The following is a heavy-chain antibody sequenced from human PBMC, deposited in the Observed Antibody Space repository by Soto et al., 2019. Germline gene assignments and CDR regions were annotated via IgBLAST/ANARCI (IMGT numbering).Heavy chain of an antibody. CDR3: ATTVVPLYTTRKDYYYYYMDV. Sequence: QVQLQESGPGLVKPSETLSLTCTVSGGSISSYYWSWIRQPPGKGLEWIGYIYYSGSTNYNPSLKSRVTISVDTSKNQFSLKLSSVTAADTAVYYCATTVVPLYTTRKDYYYYYMDVWGKGTTVTVSS. J-gene: IGHJ6*03. CDR1: GGSISSYY. V-gene: IGHV4-59*08. D-gene: IGHD2-2*01. CDR2: IYYSGST.